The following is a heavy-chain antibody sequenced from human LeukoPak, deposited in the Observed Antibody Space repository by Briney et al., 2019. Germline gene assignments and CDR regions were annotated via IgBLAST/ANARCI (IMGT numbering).Heavy chain of an antibody. CDR2: INHGGST. Sequence: PSETLSLTCAVYGGSFSGYYWTWIRQPPGKGLEWIGEINHGGSTNYNPSLKSRVTISVDTSKNQFSLKLSSVTAADTAVYYCARGITMIVVVTRSHDAFDIWGQGTMVTVSS. CDR3: ARGITMIVVVTRSHDAFDI. D-gene: IGHD3-22*01. V-gene: IGHV4-34*09. J-gene: IGHJ3*02. CDR1: GGSFSGYY.